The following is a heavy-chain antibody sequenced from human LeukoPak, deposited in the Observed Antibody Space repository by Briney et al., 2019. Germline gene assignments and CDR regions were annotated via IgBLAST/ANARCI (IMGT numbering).Heavy chain of an antibody. CDR1: GSSFNTYW. Sequence: GASLKISCKGSGSSFNTYWIGWVRQMPGKGPEWMGIIYPGDSDTRYSPSFQGQVTISADRSISTAYLQWSSLKASDTAMYYCAKSPSPLDAFDIWGQGTMVTVSS. CDR3: AKSPSPLDAFDI. J-gene: IGHJ3*02. CDR2: IYPGDSDT. V-gene: IGHV5-51*01.